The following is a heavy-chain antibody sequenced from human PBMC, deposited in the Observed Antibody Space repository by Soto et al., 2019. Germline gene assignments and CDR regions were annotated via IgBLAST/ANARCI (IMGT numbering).Heavy chain of an antibody. CDR2: INHSGST. CDR1: GGSISSGGYY. Sequence: NPSETLSLTCTVSGGSISSGGYYWIWIRQPPGKGLEWIGEINHSGSTNYNPSLKSRVTISVDTSKNQFSLILSSVTAADTAVYYCARAPHYYFGSGSYSFYYYGMDVWGQGTTVTVSS. J-gene: IGHJ6*02. CDR3: ARAPHYYFGSGSYSFYYYGMDV. D-gene: IGHD3-10*01. V-gene: IGHV4-34*01.